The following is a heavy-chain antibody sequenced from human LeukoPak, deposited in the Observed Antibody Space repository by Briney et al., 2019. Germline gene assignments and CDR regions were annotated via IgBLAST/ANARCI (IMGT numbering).Heavy chain of an antibody. Sequence: GGSLRLSCAASGFTFSSYAMSWVRQAPGKGLEWVANIKQDGSEKYYVDSVKGRFTISRDNAKNSLYLQMNSLRAEDTAVYYCARDADYVWGSYRTIYYFDYWGQGTLVTVSS. CDR3: ARDADYVWGSYRTIYYFDY. V-gene: IGHV3-7*03. J-gene: IGHJ4*02. D-gene: IGHD3-16*02. CDR2: IKQDGSEK. CDR1: GFTFSSYA.